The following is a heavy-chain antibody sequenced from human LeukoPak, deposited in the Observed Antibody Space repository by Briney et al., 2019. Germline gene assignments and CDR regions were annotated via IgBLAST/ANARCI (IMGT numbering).Heavy chain of an antibody. CDR1: GFTFSSYG. D-gene: IGHD3-10*01. J-gene: IGHJ4*02. CDR3: AKKPMVRGVITYYFDY. CDR2: ISGSGGST. V-gene: IGHV3-23*01. Sequence: PGGSLRLSCAASGFTFSSYGMSWVRQAPGKGLEWVSAISGSGGSTYYADSVKGRFTISRDNSKNTLYLQMNSLRAEDTAVYYCAKKPMVRGVITYYFDYWGQGTLVTVSS.